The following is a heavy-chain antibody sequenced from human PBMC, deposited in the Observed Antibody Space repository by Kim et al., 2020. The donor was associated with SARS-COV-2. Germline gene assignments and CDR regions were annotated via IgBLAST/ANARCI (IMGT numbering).Heavy chain of an antibody. CDR2: IIPILGLA. V-gene: IGHV1-69*02. D-gene: IGHD3-22*01. Sequence: SVKVSCKASGGTFSSYTISWVRQAPGQGLEWMGRIIPILGLANYAQKFQGRVTMTADKSTSTAYMELSSLRSEDTAVYYCARWRQNSSGYPDLDYWGQGTLVTVSS. CDR1: GGTFSSYT. CDR3: ARWRQNSSGYPDLDY. J-gene: IGHJ4*02.